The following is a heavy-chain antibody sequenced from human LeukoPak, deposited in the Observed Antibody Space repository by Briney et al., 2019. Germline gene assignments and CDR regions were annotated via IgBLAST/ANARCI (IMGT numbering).Heavy chain of an antibody. J-gene: IGHJ4*02. Sequence: PGGSLRLSCAASGFTFSSYGMHWVRQAPGKGLEWVAVIWYDGSNKYYADSVKGRFTISRDNAKNTLYLQMSSLRVEDTGVYSCARANNFDYWGQGTLVTVSS. CDR1: GFTFSSYG. V-gene: IGHV3-33*01. CDR2: IWYDGSNK. D-gene: IGHD4/OR15-4a*01. CDR3: ARANNFDY.